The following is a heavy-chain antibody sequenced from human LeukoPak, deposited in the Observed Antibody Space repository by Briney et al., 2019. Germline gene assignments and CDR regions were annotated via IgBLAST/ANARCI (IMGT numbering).Heavy chain of an antibody. CDR2: NSGGGGGI. J-gene: IGHJ3*02. V-gene: IGHV3-23*01. Sequence: GGSLRLSCAASGLNFNNYAMTWVRPAPGKGLAWVSTNSGGGGGIYYADSVKGRFTISRDNSKETLYLLMNSLSAEDTAVYYCAKDSPLIVEATRWGRNVFDIWGQGTMVTVAS. CDR3: AKDSPLIVEATRWGRNVFDI. CDR1: GLNFNNYA. D-gene: IGHD1-26*01.